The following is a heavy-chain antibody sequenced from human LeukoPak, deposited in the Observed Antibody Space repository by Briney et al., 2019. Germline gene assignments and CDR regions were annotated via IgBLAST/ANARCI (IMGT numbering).Heavy chain of an antibody. CDR1: GFTFSSYG. CDR2: ISYDGSNK. V-gene: IGHV3-30*18. CDR3: AKDGRGVTDYYYYGMDV. J-gene: IGHJ6*02. D-gene: IGHD3-10*01. Sequence: GRSLRLSCAASGFTFSSYGMHWVRQAPGKGLEWVAVISYDGSNKYYADSVKGRFTISRDNSKNTLYLQMNSLRAEETAVYYCAKDGRGVTDYYYYGMDVWGQGTTVTVSS.